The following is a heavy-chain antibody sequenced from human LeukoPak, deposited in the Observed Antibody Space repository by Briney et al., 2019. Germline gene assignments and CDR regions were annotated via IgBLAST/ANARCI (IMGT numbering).Heavy chain of an antibody. J-gene: IGHJ4*02. V-gene: IGHV3-72*01. D-gene: IGHD6-19*01. CDR3: ARGRYSSGWYAEY. Sequence: PGGSLRLSCAASGFIFSDHFMDWVRQAPGKGLEWVGRSRNKANSYTTEYAASVRGRFTISGDDSKNSVYLQMNGVKTEDTAVYYCARGRYSSGWYAEYWGQGTLVTVSS. CDR1: GFIFSDHF. CDR2: SRNKANSYTT.